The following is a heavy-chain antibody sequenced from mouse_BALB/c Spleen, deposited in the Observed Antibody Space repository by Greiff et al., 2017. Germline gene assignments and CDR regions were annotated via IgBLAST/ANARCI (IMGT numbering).Heavy chain of an antibody. D-gene: IGHD1-1*01. CDR1: GFTFTDYY. Sequence: EVNVVESGGGLVQPGGSLRLSCATSGFTFTDYYMSWVRQPPGKALEWLGFIRNKANGYTTEYSASVKGRFTISRDNSQSILYLQMNTLRAEDSATYYCARDIRPNYYGSSYSYWYFDVWGAGTTVTVSS. CDR3: ARDIRPNYYGSSYSYWYFDV. CDR2: IRNKANGYTT. J-gene: IGHJ1*01. V-gene: IGHV7-3*02.